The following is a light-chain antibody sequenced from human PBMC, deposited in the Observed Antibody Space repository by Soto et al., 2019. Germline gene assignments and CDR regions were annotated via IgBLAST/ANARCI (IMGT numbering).Light chain of an antibody. CDR2: DVS. Sequence: QSALTQPASVSGSLGQSISISCTEDSSDLTYNSVSWYQHHPHTAPKLIIYDVSYRPSGVSTRFSGSQSAGSASLTISGLQAEDEADYYCSSSTPTRGLVFGSGTKLTVL. J-gene: IGLJ1*01. V-gene: IGLV2-14*01. CDR1: SSDLTYNS. CDR3: SSSTPTRGLV.